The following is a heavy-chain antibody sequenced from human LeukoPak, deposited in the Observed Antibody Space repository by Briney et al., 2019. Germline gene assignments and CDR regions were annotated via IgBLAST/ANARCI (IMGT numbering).Heavy chain of an antibody. V-gene: IGHV1-58*02. CDR3: AASGSWRYCSSTSCPPSWLDYGMDV. CDR1: GYTFTGYY. J-gene: IGHJ6*02. Sequence: SVKVSCKASGYTFTGYYMHWVRQAPGQGLEWIGWIVVGSGNTNYAQKFQERVTITRDMSTSTAYMELSSLRSEDTAVYYCAASGSWRYCSSTSCPPSWLDYGMDVWGQGTTVTVSS. CDR2: IVVGSGNT. D-gene: IGHD2-2*01.